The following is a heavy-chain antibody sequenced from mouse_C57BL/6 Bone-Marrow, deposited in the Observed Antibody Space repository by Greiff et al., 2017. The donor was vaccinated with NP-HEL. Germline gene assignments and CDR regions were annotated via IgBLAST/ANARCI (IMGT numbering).Heavy chain of an antibody. Sequence: VQLKESVAELVRPGASVKLSCTASGFHIKNTYMHWVKQRTEQGLEWIGRINPANGNTKYAPKFQGKATITADTSSNTAYLQLSSLTSEDTAIYYCARVDYGNPTGCYAMDYWGQGTSVTVSS. CDR3: ARVDYGNPTGCYAMDY. D-gene: IGHD2-1*01. J-gene: IGHJ4*01. CDR2: INPANGNT. V-gene: IGHV14-3*01. CDR1: GFHIKNTY.